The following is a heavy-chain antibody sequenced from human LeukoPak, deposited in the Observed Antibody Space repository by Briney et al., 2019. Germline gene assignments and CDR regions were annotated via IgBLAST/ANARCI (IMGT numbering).Heavy chain of an antibody. Sequence: SVKVSCKASGGTFNSYAISWVRQAPGQGLEWMGGIIPIFGTANYAQKFQGRVTITADKSTSTAYMELSSLRPEDTAVYYCAQAVAQWLLPGRNNWFDPWGQGTLVTVSS. CDR2: IIPIFGTA. CDR1: GGTFNSYA. V-gene: IGHV1-69*06. CDR3: AQAVAQWLLPGRNNWFDP. J-gene: IGHJ5*02. D-gene: IGHD6-19*01.